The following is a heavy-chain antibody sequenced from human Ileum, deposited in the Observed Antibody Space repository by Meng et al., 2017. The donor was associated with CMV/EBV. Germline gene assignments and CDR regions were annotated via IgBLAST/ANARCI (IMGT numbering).Heavy chain of an antibody. J-gene: IGHJ4*02. CDR2: INTNTGNP. CDR3: TRGAGAHTAKFDY. CDR1: GYTFISYG. Sequence: QVQLVQSGYDFKEPGASVKVSCKTSGYTFISYGINWVREAPGQRLEWMGWINTNTGNPTYAQDFTGLFVFSLDTSVSTAYLQISSLRAEDTAVYYCTRGAGAHTAKFDYWGQGTLVTVSS. V-gene: IGHV7-4-1*02. D-gene: IGHD5-18*01.